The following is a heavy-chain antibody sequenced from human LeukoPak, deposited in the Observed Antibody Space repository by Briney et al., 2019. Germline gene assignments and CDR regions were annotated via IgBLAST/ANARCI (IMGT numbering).Heavy chain of an antibody. CDR2: LFTGGAGA. V-gene: IGHV3-23*03. J-gene: IGHJ5*02. Sequence: GGSLRLSCTASGFTFNNYLMSWVRQAPGKGPEWVSVLFTGGAGALYADSVRGRFTISGDTSKATLYLQMNGLRAEDTAVYYCAKECDYSPGHKFDLWGRGTLVTVSS. D-gene: IGHD3-10*01. CDR1: GFTFNNYL. CDR3: AKECDYSPGHKFDL.